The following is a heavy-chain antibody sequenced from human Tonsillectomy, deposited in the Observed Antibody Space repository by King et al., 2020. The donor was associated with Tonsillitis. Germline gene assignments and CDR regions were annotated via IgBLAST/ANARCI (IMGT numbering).Heavy chain of an antibody. V-gene: IGHV3-21*01. CDR1: GFTFSSYS. Sequence: VQLVESGGGLVKPGGSLRLSCPASGFTFSSYSMNWVRQAPGKGLEWVSSITRNSGYIYYADSVKGRFTISRDNAKSSLSLQMDSLRAADTALYYCARSWGRDCSGGTCYDAFDMWGQGTMVTVSP. J-gene: IGHJ3*02. CDR2: ITRNSGYI. CDR3: ARSWGRDCSGGTCYDAFDM. D-gene: IGHD2-15*01.